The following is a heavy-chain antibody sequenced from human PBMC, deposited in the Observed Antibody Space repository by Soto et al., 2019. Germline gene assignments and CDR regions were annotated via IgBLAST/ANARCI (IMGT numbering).Heavy chain of an antibody. J-gene: IGHJ4*02. Sequence: SVKVSCKASGFTFTSSAFQWVRQARGQRLEWIGWIAVGSGYTNYAQRLQDRVTLTRDMSTATTYMELSRLTSEDTAIYYCAADATAWQQMVPSDYWGQGTLVTVSS. CDR3: AADATAWQQMVPSDY. V-gene: IGHV1-58*01. D-gene: IGHD2-8*01. CDR2: IAVGSGYT. CDR1: GFTFTSSA.